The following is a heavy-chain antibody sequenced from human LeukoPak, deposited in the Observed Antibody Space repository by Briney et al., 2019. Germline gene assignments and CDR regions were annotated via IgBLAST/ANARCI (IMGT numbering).Heavy chain of an antibody. Sequence: SETLSLTCTVSGGSISGYYWSWIRQPPGKGLEYIGYIYYSGSTNYNPSLKSRVTISVDTSKNQFSLKLSSVTAADTAVYYCARHYYHSSGYFYFHFWGQGTLVTVSS. V-gene: IGHV4-59*01. J-gene: IGHJ4*02. D-gene: IGHD3-22*01. CDR1: GGSISGYY. CDR3: ARHYYHSSGYFYFHF. CDR2: IYYSGST.